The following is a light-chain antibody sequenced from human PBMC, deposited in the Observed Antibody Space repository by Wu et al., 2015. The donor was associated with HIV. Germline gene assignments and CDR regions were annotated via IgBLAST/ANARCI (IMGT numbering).Light chain of an antibody. Sequence: DIQMTHSPPSLSASVGDRVTITCRASQNIGNYLNWYQQKPGKAPKLLIYAASTLNSGAPSRFSGSASGVHFTFTISSLQLEDFATYYCQQSYYTPWTFGQGTKVEIK. CDR1: QNIGNY. CDR2: AAS. CDR3: QQSYYTPWT. J-gene: IGKJ1*01. V-gene: IGKV1-39*01.